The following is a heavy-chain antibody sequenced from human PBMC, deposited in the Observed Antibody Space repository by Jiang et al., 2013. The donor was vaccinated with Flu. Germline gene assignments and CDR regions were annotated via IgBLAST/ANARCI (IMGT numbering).Heavy chain of an antibody. D-gene: IGHD1-1*01. Sequence: IRQPPEGTGVDWAYPNQWEHQLQPLPLTSRVTISLDTSKTQFSLRLSSVTAADTAVYYCARVLVLQYWNDFFDYWGQGTLVTVSS. CDR2: PNQWEH. CDR3: ARVLVLQYWNDFFDY. J-gene: IGHJ4*02. V-gene: IGHV4-61*02.